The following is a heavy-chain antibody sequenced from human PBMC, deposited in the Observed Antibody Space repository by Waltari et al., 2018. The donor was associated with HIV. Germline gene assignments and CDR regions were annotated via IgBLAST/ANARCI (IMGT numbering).Heavy chain of an antibody. CDR2: ICSGGST. V-gene: IGHV3-53*02. Sequence: EVQLVETGGGLIQPGGSLRLSCAASGFTVSSNYMSWVRQAPGKGLEWVSGICSGGSTYYADSVKGRFTISRDNSKNTLYLQMNSLRAEDTAVYYCARDNWNYRGFDYWGQGTLVTVSS. CDR3: ARDNWNYRGFDY. J-gene: IGHJ4*02. D-gene: IGHD1-7*01. CDR1: GFTVSSNY.